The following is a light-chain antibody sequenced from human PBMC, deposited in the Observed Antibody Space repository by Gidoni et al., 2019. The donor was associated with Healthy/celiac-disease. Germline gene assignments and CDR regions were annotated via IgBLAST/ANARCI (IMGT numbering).Light chain of an antibody. Sequence: EIVLTQSPATLSLSPGERATLSCRASQSVSSYLAWYQQKPGQAPRLLIYDASNRATGIPARFSGSGSGTDFTLSISRLAPDVFAVYYCQQRSNWPLTFGGGTKVEIK. J-gene: IGKJ4*01. CDR2: DAS. CDR1: QSVSSY. CDR3: QQRSNWPLT. V-gene: IGKV3-11*01.